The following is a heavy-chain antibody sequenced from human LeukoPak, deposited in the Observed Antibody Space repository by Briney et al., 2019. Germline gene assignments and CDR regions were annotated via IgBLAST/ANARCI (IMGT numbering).Heavy chain of an antibody. CDR3: ARGFWAYDYYYGMDV. Sequence: GASVKVSCKASGGTFSSYAISWVRQAPGQGLEWMGRIIPILGIANYAQKFQGRVTITADKSTSTAYMELSSLRSEDTAVYYCARGFWAYDYYYGMDVWGQGTTVTVSS. J-gene: IGHJ6*02. V-gene: IGHV1-69*04. CDR2: IIPILGIA. CDR1: GGTFSSYA. D-gene: IGHD3-3*01.